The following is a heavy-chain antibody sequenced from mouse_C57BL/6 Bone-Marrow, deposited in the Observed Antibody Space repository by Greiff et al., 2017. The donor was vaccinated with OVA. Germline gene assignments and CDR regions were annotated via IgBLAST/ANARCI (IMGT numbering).Heavy chain of an antibody. CDR3: ARDGITTVVGFDY. CDR1: GYTFTSYW. V-gene: IGHV1-61*01. Sequence: QVQLQQPGAELVRPGSSVKLSCKASGYTFTSYWMDWVKQRPGQGLEWIGNIYPSDSETHYNQKFKDKATLTVDKSSSTAYMQLSSLTSEDSAVYACARDGITTVVGFDYWGQGTTLTVSS. J-gene: IGHJ2*01. D-gene: IGHD1-1*01. CDR2: IYPSDSET.